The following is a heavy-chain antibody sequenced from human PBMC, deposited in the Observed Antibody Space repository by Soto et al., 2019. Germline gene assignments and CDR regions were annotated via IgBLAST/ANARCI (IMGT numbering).Heavy chain of an antibody. V-gene: IGHV1-18*01. J-gene: IGHJ3*02. CDR1: GYTFTSYG. Sequence: QVQLVQSGAEVKKPGASVKVSCKASGYTFTSYGISWVRQAPGQGLEWMGWISAYNGNTNYAQKMQGRVTMTTDTHTSKGYMELTSLRSDDTAGYYCARGLCSSTSCYGDDAFDIWGQGTMVTVSS. D-gene: IGHD2-2*01. CDR2: ISAYNGNT. CDR3: ARGLCSSTSCYGDDAFDI.